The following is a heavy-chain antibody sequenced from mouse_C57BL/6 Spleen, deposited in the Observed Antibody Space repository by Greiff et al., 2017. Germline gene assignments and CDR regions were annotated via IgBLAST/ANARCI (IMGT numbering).Heavy chain of an antibody. CDR3: ARVGGLPPFDY. Sequence: EVQGVESGAELVKPGASVKLSCTASGFNIKDYYMHWVKQRTEQGLEWIGRINPEDGETKYAPKFQGKATITADTTSNTAYLQLSSLTSEDTAVYYCARVGGLPPFDYWGQGTTLTVSS. CDR2: INPEDGET. D-gene: IGHD2-4*01. J-gene: IGHJ2*01. V-gene: IGHV14-2*01. CDR1: GFNIKDYY.